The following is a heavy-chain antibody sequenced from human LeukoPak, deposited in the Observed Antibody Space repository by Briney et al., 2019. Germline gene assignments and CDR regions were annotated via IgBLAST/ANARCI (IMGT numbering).Heavy chain of an antibody. D-gene: IGHD3-22*01. J-gene: IGHJ4*02. CDR2: INPNSGGT. Sequence: ASAKVSCKASGYTFTGYYMHWVRQAPGQGLEWMGWINPNSGGTNYAQKFQGRVTMTRDTSISTAYMELSRLRSDDTAVYYCARVVGYDSSGYPDYWGQGTLVTVSS. V-gene: IGHV1-2*02. CDR1: GYTFTGYY. CDR3: ARVVGYDSSGYPDY.